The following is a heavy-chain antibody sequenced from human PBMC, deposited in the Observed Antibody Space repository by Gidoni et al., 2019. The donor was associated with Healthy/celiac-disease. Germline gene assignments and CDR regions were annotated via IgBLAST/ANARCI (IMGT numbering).Heavy chain of an antibody. CDR2: ISGSGDRT. V-gene: IGHV3-23*01. Sequence: EVQLLESGGGLIQPGGSLRLSCAASGFTFSSYAMSWVRQAPGKGLEWVSAISGSGDRTFYADPVKGRFTISRDNSKNTLYLQMNSLRAEDTAVYYCPTGRADYWGQGTLVTVSS. CDR3: PTGRADY. J-gene: IGHJ4*02. CDR1: GFTFSSYA. D-gene: IGHD7-27*01.